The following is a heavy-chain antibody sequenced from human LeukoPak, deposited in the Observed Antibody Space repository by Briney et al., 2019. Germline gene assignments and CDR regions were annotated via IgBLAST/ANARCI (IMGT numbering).Heavy chain of an antibody. J-gene: IGHJ4*02. Sequence: GGSLRLSCAGSGFIFSNYWVHWVRQAPGKGLVWVSRINIEGSRTDYADSVRGRFTISRDNAKNTLYLQMNSPTAEDTAVYYCVRSMSGRNDFWGQGTVVSVSS. D-gene: IGHD3-3*01. CDR2: INIEGSRT. V-gene: IGHV3-74*01. CDR1: GFIFSNYW. CDR3: VRSMSGRNDF.